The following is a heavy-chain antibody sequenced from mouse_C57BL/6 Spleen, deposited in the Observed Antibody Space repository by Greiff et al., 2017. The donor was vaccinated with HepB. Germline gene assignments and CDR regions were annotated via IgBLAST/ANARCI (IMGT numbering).Heavy chain of an antibody. V-gene: IGHV3-6*01. CDR2: ISYDGSN. CDR1: GYSITSGYY. D-gene: IGHD2-4*01. J-gene: IGHJ3*01. Sequence: EVKVEESGPGLVKPSQSLSLTCSVTGYSITSGYYWNWIRQFPGNKLEWMGYISYDGSNNYNPSLKNRISITRDTSKNQFFLKLNSVTTEDTATYCCARAGDYDGFAYWGQGTLVTVSA. CDR3: ARAGDYDGFAY.